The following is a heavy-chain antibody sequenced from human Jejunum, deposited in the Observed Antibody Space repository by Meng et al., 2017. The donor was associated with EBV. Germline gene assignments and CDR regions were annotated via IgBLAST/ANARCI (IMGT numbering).Heavy chain of an antibody. V-gene: IGHV4-39*07. J-gene: IGHJ4*02. D-gene: IGHD3-22*01. CDR2: IYYSGST. CDR1: GGSISSSSYY. CDR3: ARTYYYDSSGYAPFDY. Sequence: LPLQGWGPGMVKPSETRSLTCLASGGSISSSSYYWGWIRQPPGKGQEWIGSIYYSGSTYYNPSLKSRVTISVDTSKNQFSLKLSSVTAADTAVYYCARTYYYDSSGYAPFDYWGQGTLVTVSS.